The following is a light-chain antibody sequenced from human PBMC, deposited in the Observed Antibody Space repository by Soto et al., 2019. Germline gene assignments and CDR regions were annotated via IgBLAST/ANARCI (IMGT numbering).Light chain of an antibody. CDR1: QSISNF. CDR3: HQDINLPWT. V-gene: IGKV1-39*01. Sequence: DIQLTQSPSSLSASVGDRVTITCRASQSISNFLNWYQQKPGQAPKLLISSASNVQSGVPSRFSGRGSGTEFTLTISGLQPEDFAVYFCHQDINLPWTFGQGTKVDIK. CDR2: SAS. J-gene: IGKJ1*01.